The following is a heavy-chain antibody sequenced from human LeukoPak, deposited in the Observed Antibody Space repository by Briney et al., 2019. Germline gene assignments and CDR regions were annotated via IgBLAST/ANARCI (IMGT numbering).Heavy chain of an antibody. CDR1: GYTLTELS. Sequence: ASVKVSCKVSGYTLTELSMHWVRQAPGKGLEWMGGFDPEDGETIYAQKFQGRVTMTEDISTDTAYMELSSLRSEDTAVYYCAGGEQWLDLFCFDYWGQGTLVTVSS. CDR3: AGGEQWLDLFCFDY. J-gene: IGHJ4*02. V-gene: IGHV1-24*01. CDR2: FDPEDGET. D-gene: IGHD6-19*01.